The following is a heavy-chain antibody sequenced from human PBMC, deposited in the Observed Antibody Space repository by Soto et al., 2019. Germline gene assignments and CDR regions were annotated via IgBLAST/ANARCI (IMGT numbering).Heavy chain of an antibody. CDR1: GGSISSSSYY. CDR2: IYYSGST. D-gene: IGHD1-1*01. Sequence: KPSETLSLTCTVSGGSISSSSYYWGWIRQPPGKGLEWIGSIYYSGSTYYNPSLKSRVTISVDTSKNQFSLKLSSVTAADTAVYYCARRGAGTLVPYNWFDPWGQGTLVTVSS. CDR3: ARRGAGTLVPYNWFDP. V-gene: IGHV4-39*01. J-gene: IGHJ5*02.